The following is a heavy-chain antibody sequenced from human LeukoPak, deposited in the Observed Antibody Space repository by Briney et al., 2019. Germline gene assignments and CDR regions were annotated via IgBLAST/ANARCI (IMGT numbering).Heavy chain of an antibody. D-gene: IGHD6-19*01. J-gene: IGHJ6*03. CDR1: GFTFSDSY. V-gene: IGHV3-11*04. Sequence: GGSLRLSCAASGFTFSDSYMTWIRQPPGKGLEWVSFISSSASTIYYADSVQGRFTISRDNAKNSLYLQMNSLRAEDTAVYYCARSSGWYHRGPDYYYYYMDVWGRGTTVTVS. CDR2: ISSSASTI. CDR3: ARSSGWYHRGPDYYYYYMDV.